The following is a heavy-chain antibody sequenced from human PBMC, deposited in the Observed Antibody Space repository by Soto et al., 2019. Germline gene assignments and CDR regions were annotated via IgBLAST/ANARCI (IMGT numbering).Heavy chain of an antibody. V-gene: IGHV3-30*18. CDR2: ISYDGSNK. J-gene: IGHJ4*02. D-gene: IGHD3-10*01. Sequence: PGGSLKLSCGASGFTFSSYGMHWVRQAPGKGLEWVAVISYDGSNKYYADSVKGRFTISRDNSKNTLYLQMNSLRAEDTAVYYCAKEDGSGSYYPPPSSKIGFDYWGQGTLVTVSS. CDR3: AKEDGSGSYYPPPSSKIGFDY. CDR1: GFTFSSYG.